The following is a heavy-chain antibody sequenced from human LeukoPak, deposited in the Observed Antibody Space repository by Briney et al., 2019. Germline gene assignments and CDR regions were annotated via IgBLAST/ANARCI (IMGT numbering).Heavy chain of an antibody. J-gene: IGHJ6*03. CDR2: MYYNGSP. CDR1: GGSFSGYY. D-gene: IGHD3-16*01. V-gene: IGHV4-34*01. CDR3: ARDWGVAATPGYMDV. Sequence: PSETLSLTCAVYGGSFSGYYWSWIRQPPGKGLEWIGSMYYNGSPYYNPSLKSRVTISLDTSKNQFSLKLTSVTAADTAVYYRARDWGVAATPGYMDVWGKGTTVTVSS.